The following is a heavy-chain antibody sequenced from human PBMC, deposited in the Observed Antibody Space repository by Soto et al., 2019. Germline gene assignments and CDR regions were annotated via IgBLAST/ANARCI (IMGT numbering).Heavy chain of an antibody. CDR3: ARGVGPSWSYYNSYFDY. CDR2: ISSSSSYI. V-gene: IGHV3-21*01. J-gene: IGHJ4*02. D-gene: IGHD3-10*01. CDR1: GFTFSSYS. Sequence: GGSLRLSCAASGFTFSSYSMNWVRQAPGKGLEWVSSISSSSSYIYYADSVKGRFTISRDNAKNSLYLQMNSLRAEDTAAYYCARGVGPSWSYYNSYFDYWGQGTLVTVSS.